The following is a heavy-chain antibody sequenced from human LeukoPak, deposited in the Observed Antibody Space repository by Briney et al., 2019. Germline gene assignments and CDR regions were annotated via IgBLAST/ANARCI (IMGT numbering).Heavy chain of an antibody. CDR1: GYTFSSYS. CDR3: ASPRIVGARALAH. CDR2: ISSSSSTI. Sequence: AGGSLRLSCAASGYTFSSYSMNWVRQAPGKGLEWVSYISSSSSTIYYADSVKGRFTISRDNAKNSLYLQMNSLRAEDTAVYYCASPRIVGARALAHWGQGTLVTVSS. J-gene: IGHJ4*02. V-gene: IGHV3-48*01. D-gene: IGHD1-26*01.